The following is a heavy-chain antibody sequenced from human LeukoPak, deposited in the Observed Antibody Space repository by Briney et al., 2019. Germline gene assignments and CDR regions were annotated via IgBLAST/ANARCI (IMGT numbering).Heavy chain of an antibody. D-gene: IGHD3-22*01. CDR3: ARVGYYDSSGTFDY. Sequence: ASVKVSCKASGYTFTGYYMHWVRQAPGQGLEWMGWINPNSGGTNYAQKFQGRVTMTRDTSISTAYVELSRLRSDDTAVYYCARVGYYDSSGTFDYWGQGTLVTVSS. V-gene: IGHV1-2*02. J-gene: IGHJ4*02. CDR2: INPNSGGT. CDR1: GYTFTGYY.